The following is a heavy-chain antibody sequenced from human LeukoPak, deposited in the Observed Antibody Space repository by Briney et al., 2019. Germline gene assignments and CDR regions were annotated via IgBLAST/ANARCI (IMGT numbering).Heavy chain of an antibody. V-gene: IGHV3-48*03. Sequence: GGSLRLSCATSGFTFRSSEMKWVRQAPGKGLEWVSYISGTGNTIYYTDSVKGRFTISRDNAKNSLYLQLNSLRAEDTAVYYCARDSYNGDYVPGYFQHWGQGTLVTVSS. J-gene: IGHJ1*01. CDR1: GFTFRSSE. CDR2: ISGTGNTI. D-gene: IGHD4-17*01. CDR3: ARDSYNGDYVPGYFQH.